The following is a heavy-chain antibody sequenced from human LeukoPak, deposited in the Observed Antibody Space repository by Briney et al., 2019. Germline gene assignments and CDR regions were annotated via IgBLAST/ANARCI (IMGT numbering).Heavy chain of an antibody. CDR1: GFTFSNAW. Sequence: GGSLRLSCAASGFTFSNAWMSWVRQAPGKGLEWVANIKQDGSEKYYVDSVKGRFTISRDNAKNSLYLQMNSLRAEDTAVYYCARADQNCDLDYWGQGTLVTVSS. J-gene: IGHJ4*02. CDR2: IKQDGSEK. CDR3: ARADQNCDLDY. D-gene: IGHD1-1*01. V-gene: IGHV3-7*01.